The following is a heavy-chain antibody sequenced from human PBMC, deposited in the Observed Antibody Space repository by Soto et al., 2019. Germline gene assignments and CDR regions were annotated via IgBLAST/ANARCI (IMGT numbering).Heavy chain of an antibody. D-gene: IGHD3-10*01. CDR3: ANLPLYGSGFDC. V-gene: IGHV3-9*01. Sequence: EAQLVESGGGLVQPGRSLRLSCVASGFTFDDYAIHWVRHAPGKGLEWVSGISWNGAATGYPDSVKGRFTISRDNANNSLYLQMSSLRTEDTAIYYCANLPLYGSGFDCWGQGTLVTVSS. CDR2: ISWNGAAT. J-gene: IGHJ4*02. CDR1: GFTFDDYA.